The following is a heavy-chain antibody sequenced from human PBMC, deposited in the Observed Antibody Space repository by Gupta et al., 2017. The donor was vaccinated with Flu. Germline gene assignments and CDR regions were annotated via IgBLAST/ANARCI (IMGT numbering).Heavy chain of an antibody. V-gene: IGHV3-23*01. Sequence: EVQLLESGGGLVQPGGSLRLFWAASGFTFSSFAMSWVRQAPGKGLEWVSAITGSGGSPYYADSVKGRFTISRDNSKNTLYLQMNSLRAEDTAVYYCAKDDSDYIYGWGLGFFDYWGQGALVTVSS. J-gene: IGHJ4*02. D-gene: IGHD2-21*02. CDR3: AKDDSDYIYGWGLGFFDY. CDR1: GFTFSSFA. CDR2: ITGSGGSP.